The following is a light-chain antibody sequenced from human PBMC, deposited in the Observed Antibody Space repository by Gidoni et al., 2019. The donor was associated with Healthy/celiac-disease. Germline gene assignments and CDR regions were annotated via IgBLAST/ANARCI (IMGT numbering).Light chain of an antibody. V-gene: IGKV4-1*01. CDR2: WAS. CDR1: QSVLYSSNNKNY. J-gene: IGKJ2*03. CDR3: QQYYSTPYS. Sequence: DIVLTQSPHSLAVSLGERATINCKSSQSVLYSSNNKNYLAWYQQKPGQPPKLLIYWASTRESGVPDRFSGSGSGTDFTLTSSSLQAEDVAVYYCQQYYSTPYSFGQGTKLEIK.